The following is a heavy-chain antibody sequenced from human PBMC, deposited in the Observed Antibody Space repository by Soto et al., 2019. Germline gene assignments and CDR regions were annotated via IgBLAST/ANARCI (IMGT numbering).Heavy chain of an antibody. V-gene: IGHV1-69*02. D-gene: IGHD4-17*01. Sequence: QVQLVQSGAEVKKPGSSVKVSCKASGGTSSSYTISWVRQAPGQGLEWMGRIIPMFGIAKYPQKLQGRVTITADRSSTTAYMELSSLRSEDTAVYYCARGTPVPTYFFDSWGQGTLLTV. CDR1: GGTSSSYT. CDR3: ARGTPVPTYFFDS. CDR2: IIPMFGIA. J-gene: IGHJ4*02.